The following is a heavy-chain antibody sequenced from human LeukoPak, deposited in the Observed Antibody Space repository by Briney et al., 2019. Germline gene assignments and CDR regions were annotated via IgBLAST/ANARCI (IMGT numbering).Heavy chain of an antibody. D-gene: IGHD4-17*01. CDR1: GSTFSSYE. V-gene: IGHV3-48*03. CDR3: ARASVTTVTLDY. J-gene: IGHJ4*02. CDR2: ISRSGSSI. Sequence: GGSLRLSCAASGSTFSSYEMNWVRQAPGKGLEWVSYISRSGSSIYYADSVKGRFTISRDNAKNSLYLQMNSLRAEDTAVYYCARASVTTVTLDYWGQGTLVTVSS.